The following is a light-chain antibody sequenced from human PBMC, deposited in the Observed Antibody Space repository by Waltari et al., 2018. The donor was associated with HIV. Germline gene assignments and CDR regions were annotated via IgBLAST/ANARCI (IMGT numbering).Light chain of an antibody. CDR2: DVT. CDR1: NNDVGTYNY. Sequence: QSALTQPASVSGSPGQSITISCTGTNNDVGTYNYVSWYQQHPGKAPKLMLYDVTDRPSGVSDRFSGSKSGNTASLTISGLQAEDEADYYCSSYTSSISLVFGGGTKVTVL. CDR3: SSYTSSISLV. J-gene: IGLJ3*02. V-gene: IGLV2-14*03.